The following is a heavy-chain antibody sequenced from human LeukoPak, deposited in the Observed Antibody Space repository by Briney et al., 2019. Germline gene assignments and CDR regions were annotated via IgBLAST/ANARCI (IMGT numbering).Heavy chain of an antibody. Sequence: ASVKVSCKPSGYSFTTYGMSSVRLAPGPGLEWMGWICAYNGDTNYAQKLQGRVTMTTDTSTSTTYMQLRSLRSDDTAEYYCVRNYGMGSYRFGLWSRGTLVTVSS. CDR2: ICAYNGDT. CDR1: GYSFTTYG. CDR3: VRNYGMGSYRFGL. J-gene: IGHJ2*01. V-gene: IGHV1-18*01. D-gene: IGHD3-10*01.